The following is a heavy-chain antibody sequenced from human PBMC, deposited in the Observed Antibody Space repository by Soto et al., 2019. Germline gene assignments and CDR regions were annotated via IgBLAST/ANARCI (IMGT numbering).Heavy chain of an antibody. Sequence: PGESLTISCKDFGDTFTTYWIVWVRQMPGKGLEWIGIIYPADSDTRYSTSFQGQVTISADKSISTAYLQWSSLKASDTAMYYCARRVDGGDPLHTPVFRFWGQGTMVTVSS. CDR1: GDTFTTYW. D-gene: IGHD2-21*01. J-gene: IGHJ3*01. CDR3: ARRVDGGDPLHTPVFRF. V-gene: IGHV5-51*01. CDR2: IYPADSDT.